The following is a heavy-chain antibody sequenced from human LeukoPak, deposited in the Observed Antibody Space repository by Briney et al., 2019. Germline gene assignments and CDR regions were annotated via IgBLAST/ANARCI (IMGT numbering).Heavy chain of an antibody. CDR1: GGTYSSYT. V-gene: IGHV1-69*13. CDR3: ARDRGMTTVTSRNPRDAFDI. D-gene: IGHD4-17*01. J-gene: IGHJ3*02. CDR2: IIPMFGTS. Sequence: ASVKVSCKASGGTYSSYTFSWVRQAPGQGLEWMGVIIPMFGTSNYAQRFLGRVTITADDSTSTAYMELSSLRSEDTAVYYCARDRGMTTVTSRNPRDAFDIWGQGTMVTVSS.